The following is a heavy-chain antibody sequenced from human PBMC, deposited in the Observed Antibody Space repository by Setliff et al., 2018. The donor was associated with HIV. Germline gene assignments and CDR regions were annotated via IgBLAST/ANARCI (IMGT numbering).Heavy chain of an antibody. CDR1: GGSFSSYH. CDR2: IFASGST. V-gene: IGHV4-4*07. D-gene: IGHD1-7*01. Sequence: SETLSLTCTVSGGSFSSYHWSWIRHPAGKGLEWIGHIFASGSTKYNPSLESRVTMSVDTSRTQFSLKLNSVTAADTAIYYCARMDITGTWRWFDPWGLGTLVTVSS. J-gene: IGHJ5*02. CDR3: ARMDITGTWRWFDP.